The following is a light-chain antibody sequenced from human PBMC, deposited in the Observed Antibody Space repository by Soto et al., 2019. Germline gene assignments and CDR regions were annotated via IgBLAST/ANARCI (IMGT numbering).Light chain of an antibody. J-gene: IGKJ5*01. CDR2: GTS. Sequence: EIMMTQSATTLSVSPGERATVSCRASHSVSRNLAWFQQKPGQAPRLLIYGTSSRATGIPDRFSGSGSGTDFTLTISSLEPEDFAFYYCQQRSNWTLITFDQRTRLEIK. CDR3: QQRSNWTLIT. CDR1: HSVSRN. V-gene: IGKV3-11*01.